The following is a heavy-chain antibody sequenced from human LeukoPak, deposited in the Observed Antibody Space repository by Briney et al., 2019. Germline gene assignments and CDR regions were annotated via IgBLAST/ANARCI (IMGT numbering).Heavy chain of an antibody. J-gene: IGHJ4*02. D-gene: IGHD5-12*01. CDR3: ARDSRRYGYSGYDDFDY. CDR2: ISSSSSYI. Sequence: PGGSLRLSCAASGFTFSSYSMNWVRQAPGKGLEWVSSISSSSSYIYYADSVKGRFTISRDNAKNSLYLQINSLRAEDTAVYYCARDSRRYGYSGYDDFDYWGQGTLVTVSS. CDR1: GFTFSSYS. V-gene: IGHV3-21*01.